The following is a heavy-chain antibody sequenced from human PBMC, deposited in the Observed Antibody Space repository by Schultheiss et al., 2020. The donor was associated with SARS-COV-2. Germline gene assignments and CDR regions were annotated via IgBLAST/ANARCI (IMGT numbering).Heavy chain of an antibody. Sequence: GGSLRLSCAASGFTFSSYAMHWVRQAPGKGLEWVAVISYDGSNKYYADSVKGRFTISRDNSKNTLYLQINSLRAEDTAVYYCARTYYYDSSGYYGGQVVITAVAFDIWGQGTMVTVSS. CDR2: ISYDGSNK. J-gene: IGHJ3*02. D-gene: IGHD3-22*01. CDR3: ARTYYYDSSGYYGGQVVITAVAFDI. CDR1: GFTFSSYA. V-gene: IGHV3-30*04.